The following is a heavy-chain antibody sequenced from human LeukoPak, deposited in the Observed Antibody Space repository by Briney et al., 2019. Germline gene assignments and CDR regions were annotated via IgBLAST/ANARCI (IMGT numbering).Heavy chain of an antibody. D-gene: IGHD6-19*01. CDR1: GFTFSSYE. CDR3: ARDGGPPDGYSSGWYGWFDP. CDR2: ISSSGSTI. Sequence: GGSLRLSCAASGFTFSSYEMNWVRQAPGKGLEWVSYISSSGSTIYYADSVKGRFTISRDNAKNSLYLQMNSLRAEDTAVYYCARDGGPPDGYSSGWYGWFDPWGQGTLVTVSS. J-gene: IGHJ5*02. V-gene: IGHV3-48*03.